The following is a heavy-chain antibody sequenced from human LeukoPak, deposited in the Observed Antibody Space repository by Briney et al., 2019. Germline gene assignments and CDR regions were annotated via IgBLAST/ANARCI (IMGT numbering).Heavy chain of an antibody. D-gene: IGHD3-16*01. CDR1: GFTFSSYS. CDR3: ARDLRTGRAYYYYYGMDV. CDR2: ISSSSCYI. V-gene: IGHV3-21*01. Sequence: GGSLRLSCAASGFTFSSYSMNWVRQAPGKGLEWVSSISSSSCYIYYADSVKGRFTISRDNAKNSLYLQMNSLRAEDTAVYYCARDLRTGRAYYYYYGMDVWGQGTTVTVSS. J-gene: IGHJ6*02.